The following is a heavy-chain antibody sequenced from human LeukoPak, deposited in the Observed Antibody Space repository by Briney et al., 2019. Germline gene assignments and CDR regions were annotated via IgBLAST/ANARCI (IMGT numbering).Heavy chain of an antibody. J-gene: IGHJ4*02. V-gene: IGHV4-59*10. CDR2: FYTSGST. Sequence: SETLSLTCAVYGGSISSYYWSWIRQPAGKGLEWIGHFYTSGSTNYNPSLKSRITMSVDTSKNQFSLKLTSMSAADTAVYFCARGFSYAYLDYWGQGILVTVPS. CDR3: ARGFSYAYLDY. CDR1: GGSISSYY. D-gene: IGHD5-18*01.